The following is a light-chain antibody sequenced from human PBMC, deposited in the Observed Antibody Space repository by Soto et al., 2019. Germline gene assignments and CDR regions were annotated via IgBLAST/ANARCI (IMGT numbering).Light chain of an antibody. V-gene: IGKV3-20*01. CDR3: EQYGSSPLT. Sequence: EIVLTQSPGTLSLSPGERASLSCRASQRVSSSYLAWYQQKPGEAPRILIYGASSRATGIPDRFSGSGSGTDFTLTISRLEPEDFAVYYCEQYGSSPLTFGGGTPVQIK. CDR2: GAS. J-gene: IGKJ4*01. CDR1: QRVSSSY.